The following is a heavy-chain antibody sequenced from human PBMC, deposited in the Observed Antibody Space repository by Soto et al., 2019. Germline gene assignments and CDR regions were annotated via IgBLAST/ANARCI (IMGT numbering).Heavy chain of an antibody. V-gene: IGHV4-39*01. Sequence: SDTLSLTCTFYVPSITSTSYYWALIRQPPGKGLEWIGSIYYSGSTYYNPSLKSRVTLSVDTSKNHFSLKLSSVTAADTAVYYCARQRLTEANDYWGQGTLVTVS. CDR1: VPSITSTSYY. CDR3: ARQRLTEANDY. D-gene: IGHD6-25*01. J-gene: IGHJ4*02. CDR2: IYYSGST.